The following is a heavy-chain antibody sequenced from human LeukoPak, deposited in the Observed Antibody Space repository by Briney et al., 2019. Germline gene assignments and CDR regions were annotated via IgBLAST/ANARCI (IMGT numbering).Heavy chain of an antibody. V-gene: IGHV4-61*01. Sequence: SETLSLTCTVSGGSVSSGSYYWSWIRQPPGKGLEWIGYIYYSGSTNYNPSLKSRVTISVDTSKNQFSLHLTSVTAADTAVYYCARDWGTYFDYWGQGTLVTVSS. D-gene: IGHD7-27*01. CDR2: IYYSGST. J-gene: IGHJ4*02. CDR3: ARDWGTYFDY. CDR1: GGSVSSGSYY.